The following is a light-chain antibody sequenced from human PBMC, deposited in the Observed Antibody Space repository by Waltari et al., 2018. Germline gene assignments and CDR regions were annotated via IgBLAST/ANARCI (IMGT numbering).Light chain of an antibody. J-gene: IGKJ1*01. CDR3: QQYHNWPPWT. Sequence: EIVITQSPATLSVSPGEVVTPSCRASQSVSTKLAWYQLKPGQAPRLLIYDASSRATGIPARFSGSGSGTEFTLTISSLQSEDFALYYCQQYHNWPPWTFGQGTKVEIK. CDR2: DAS. V-gene: IGKV3D-15*01. CDR1: QSVSTK.